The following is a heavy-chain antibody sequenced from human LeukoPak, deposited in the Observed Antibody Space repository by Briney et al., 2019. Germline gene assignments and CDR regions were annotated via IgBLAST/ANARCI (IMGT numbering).Heavy chain of an antibody. CDR3: ARLVHYFDY. CDR2: IYYSGST. D-gene: IGHD6-6*01. Sequence: SETLSLTCTVSGGSISSHYWSWIRQPPGKGLEWIGYIYYSGSTHYNPSLKSRVTISVDTSKNQFSLKLSSVTAADTAVYYCARLVHYFDYWGQGTLVTVSS. J-gene: IGHJ4*02. CDR1: GGSISSHY. V-gene: IGHV4-59*11.